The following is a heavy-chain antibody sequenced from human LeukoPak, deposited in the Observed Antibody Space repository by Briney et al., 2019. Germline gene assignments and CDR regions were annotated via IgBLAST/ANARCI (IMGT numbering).Heavy chain of an antibody. CDR2: IKSDGSST. J-gene: IGHJ4*02. Sequence: GGSLRLSCAASGFSFSSYAMTWVRQAPGKGLVWVSRIKSDGSSTNFADSVKGRFTISRDNAKNTLYLQMNSLRDEDTAVYYCARVGRYSSGWYDYWGQGTLVTVSS. CDR1: GFSFSSYA. CDR3: ARVGRYSSGWYDY. V-gene: IGHV3-74*01. D-gene: IGHD6-19*01.